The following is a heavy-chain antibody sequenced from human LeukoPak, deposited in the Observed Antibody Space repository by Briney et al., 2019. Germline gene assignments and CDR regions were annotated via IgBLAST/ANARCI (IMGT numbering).Heavy chain of an antibody. D-gene: IGHD4-23*01. CDR3: ARDDYGGTSYYFDY. J-gene: IGHJ4*02. CDR1: GGSISSYY. CDR2: IYYSGST. Sequence: SETLSLTCTVSGGSISSYYWSWIRQPPGKGLEWIGYIYYSGSTNYNPSLKSRVTISVDTSKNQFSLKLSSVTAADTAVYYCARDDYGGTSYYFDYWGQGTLVTVSS. V-gene: IGHV4-59*12.